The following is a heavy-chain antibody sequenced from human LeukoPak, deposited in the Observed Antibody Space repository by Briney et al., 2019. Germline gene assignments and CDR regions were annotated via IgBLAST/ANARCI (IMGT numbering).Heavy chain of an antibody. CDR2: IYTSGST. CDR1: GGSISSYY. J-gene: IGHJ6*03. Sequence: SETLSLTCTVSGGSISSYYWSWIRQPAGKGLEWIGRIYTSGSTNYNPSLTSRVTMSVDTSKNQSSLKLSSVTAADTAVYYCARTRAYLDYYYYMDVWGKGTTVTVSS. CDR3: ARTRAYLDYYYYMDV. V-gene: IGHV4-4*07.